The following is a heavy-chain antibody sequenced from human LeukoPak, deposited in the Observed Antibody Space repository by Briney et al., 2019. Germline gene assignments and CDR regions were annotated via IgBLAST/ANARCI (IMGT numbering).Heavy chain of an antibody. CDR2: INSDGSST. Sequence: PGGSLRLSCAASGFTFSSYWMHWVRQTPGKGLVWVSRINSDGSSTNYADSVKGRFTISRDNAKNTLYLQMNSLRAEDTAVYYCASQSYARFDPWGQGTLVTVSS. D-gene: IGHD3-16*01. V-gene: IGHV3-74*01. CDR3: ASQSYARFDP. CDR1: GFTFSSYW. J-gene: IGHJ5*02.